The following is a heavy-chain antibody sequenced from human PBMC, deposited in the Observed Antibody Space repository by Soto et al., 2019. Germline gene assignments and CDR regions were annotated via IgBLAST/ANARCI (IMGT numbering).Heavy chain of an antibody. CDR2: IKTRSYSYAT. J-gene: IGHJ4*02. D-gene: IGHD3-22*01. CDR3: ARLRARGDGYNSPPYYLDY. CDR1: GFTFSGSA. Sequence: EVQLVQSGGGLVQPGESVKLSCATSGFTFSGSAIHWVRQASGKGLEWIGRIKTRSYSYATAYTASVEGRFTISRDDSKNTAYLQMNSLKTEDTAVCYCARLRARGDGYNSPPYYLDYWGQGTLVTVSS. V-gene: IGHV3-73*02.